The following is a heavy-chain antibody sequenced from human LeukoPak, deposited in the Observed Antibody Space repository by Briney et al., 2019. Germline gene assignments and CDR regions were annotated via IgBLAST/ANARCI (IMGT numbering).Heavy chain of an antibody. Sequence: PGGSLRLSCAASGFTFSSYWMHWVRQAPGKGLVWVSRINSDGSSTSYADSVKGRFTISRDNAKNSLYLQMNSLGAEDTAVYYCASIAVAGIGFDYWGQGTLVTVSS. CDR3: ASIAVAGIGFDY. D-gene: IGHD6-19*01. CDR2: INSDGSST. J-gene: IGHJ4*02. CDR1: GFTFSSYW. V-gene: IGHV3-74*01.